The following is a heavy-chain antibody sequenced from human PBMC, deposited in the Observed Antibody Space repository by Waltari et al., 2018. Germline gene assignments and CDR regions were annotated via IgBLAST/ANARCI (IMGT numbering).Heavy chain of an antibody. Sequence: EVQLLESGGGLVQPGGSLRLSCAASGFTFSSYAMSWVRQAPGKGLEWVSVIYSGGSTYYADSVKGRFTISRDNSKNTLYLQMNSLRAEDTAVYYCAKDSYRSVPFDYWGQGTLVTVSS. CDR2: IYSGGST. J-gene: IGHJ4*02. D-gene: IGHD2-2*01. CDR1: GFTFSSYA. CDR3: AKDSYRSVPFDY. V-gene: IGHV3-23*03.